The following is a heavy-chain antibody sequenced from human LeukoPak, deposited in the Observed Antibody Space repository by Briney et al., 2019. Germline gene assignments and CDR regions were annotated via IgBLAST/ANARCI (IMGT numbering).Heavy chain of an antibody. D-gene: IGHD3-22*01. Sequence: SETLSLTCAVYGGSFSGYYWSWIRQPPGKGLEWIGEINHSGSTNYNPSLKSRVTISVDTSKNQFSLKLSSVTAADTAVYYCARRLYYYDSSGYYAVYFDYWGQGTLVTVSS. CDR2: INHSGST. CDR1: GGSFSGYY. V-gene: IGHV4-34*01. CDR3: ARRLYYYDSSGYYAVYFDY. J-gene: IGHJ4*02.